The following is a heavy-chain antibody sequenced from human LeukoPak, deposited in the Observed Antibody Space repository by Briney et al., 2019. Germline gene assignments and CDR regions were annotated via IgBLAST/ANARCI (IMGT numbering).Heavy chain of an antibody. CDR1: GYSFTSYW. V-gene: IGHV5-51*01. J-gene: IGHJ4*02. Sequence: GESLKISCKGSGYSFTSYWIGWVRQMPGKGLEWMGIIYPGDSDTRYSPSFQGQVTISVDKSISTAYLQWSSLKASDTAMYYCARRLTDASSPILTGVYYFDYWGQGTLVTVSS. D-gene: IGHD3-9*01. CDR3: ARRLTDASSPILTGVYYFDY. CDR2: IYPGDSDT.